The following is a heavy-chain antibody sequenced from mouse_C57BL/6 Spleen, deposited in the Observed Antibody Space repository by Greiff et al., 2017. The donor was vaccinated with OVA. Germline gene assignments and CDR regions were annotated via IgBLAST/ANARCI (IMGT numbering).Heavy chain of an antibody. V-gene: IGHV1-54*01. CDR3: ARGGYYGSTYWYFDV. J-gene: IGHJ1*03. Sequence: QVQLKQSGAELVRPGTSVKVSCKASGYAFTNYLIEWVKQRPGQGLEWIGVINPGSGGTNYNEKFKGKATLTADKSSSTAYMQLSSLTSEDSAVYFCARGGYYGSTYWYFDVWGTGTTVTVSS. CDR1: GYAFTNYL. D-gene: IGHD1-1*01. CDR2: INPGSGGT.